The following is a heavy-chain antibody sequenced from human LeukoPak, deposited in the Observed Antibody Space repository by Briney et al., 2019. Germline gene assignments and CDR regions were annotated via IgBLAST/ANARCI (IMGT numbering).Heavy chain of an antibody. J-gene: IGHJ6*04. D-gene: IGHD5-12*01. V-gene: IGHV1-69*06. Sequence: GVSVKVSCKASGGTFSSYAISWVRQAPGQGLEWMGGIIPIFGTANYAQKFQGRVTITADKSTSTAYMELSSLRSEDTAVYYCARGQWLRPYYYYGMDVWGKGTTVTVSS. CDR2: IIPIFGTA. CDR1: GGTFSSYA. CDR3: ARGQWLRPYYYYGMDV.